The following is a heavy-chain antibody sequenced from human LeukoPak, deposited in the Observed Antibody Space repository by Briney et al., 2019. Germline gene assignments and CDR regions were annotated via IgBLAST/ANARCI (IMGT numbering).Heavy chain of an antibody. V-gene: IGHV1-2*02. J-gene: IGHJ4*02. CDR1: GYTSTGYY. CDR3: APTAAAENYYFDY. CDR2: IDPNSGGT. Sequence: GASVKVSCKTSGYTSTGYYMRWLRPAPGQGLEWMGWIDPNSGGTNYAQKFQGRVTMTRDTSITTAYMELSRLRSDDTAVYYCAPTAAAENYYFDYWGQGTLVTVSS. D-gene: IGHD6-13*01.